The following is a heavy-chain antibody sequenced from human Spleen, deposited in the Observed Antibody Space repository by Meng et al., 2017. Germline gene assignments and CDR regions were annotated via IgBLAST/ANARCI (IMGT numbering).Heavy chain of an antibody. CDR1: GFTFSSYR. CDR2: ISGSGGST. D-gene: IGHD2-2*01. V-gene: IGHV3-23*01. Sequence: GGSLRLSCAASGFTFSSYRMNWVRQAPGKGLEWVSAISGSGGSTYYADSVKGRFTISRDNSKNTLYLQMNSLRAEDTAVYYCAKDLYCSSTSCYGSSGRSFDYWGQGTLVTVSS. CDR3: AKDLYCSSTSCYGSSGRSFDY. J-gene: IGHJ4*02.